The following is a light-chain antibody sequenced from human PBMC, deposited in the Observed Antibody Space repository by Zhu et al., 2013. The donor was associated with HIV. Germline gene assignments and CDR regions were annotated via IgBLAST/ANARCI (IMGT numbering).Light chain of an antibody. CDR2: DAS. CDR1: QSVSTS. J-gene: IGKJ4*01. Sequence: EIVLTQSPATLSLSPGERATLSCSASQSVSTSLAWYQQRPGQAPRLLIYDASTRATDIPARFSGSGSGTDFTLTISSLEPEDFAVYYCQHRSSWPLTFGGGTKVEIK. CDR3: QHRSSWPLT. V-gene: IGKV3-11*01.